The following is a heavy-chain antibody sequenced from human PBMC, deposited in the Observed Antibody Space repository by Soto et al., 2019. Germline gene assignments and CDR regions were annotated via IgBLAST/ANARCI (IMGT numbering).Heavy chain of an antibody. D-gene: IGHD3-22*01. CDR2: IYYSGST. CDR1: GGSISSSSYY. V-gene: IGHV4-39*07. J-gene: IGHJ6*02. Sequence: SETLSLTCTVSGGSISSSSYYWGWIRQPPGKGLEWIGSIYYSGSTNYNPSLKSRVTISVDTSKNQFSLKLSSVAAADTAVYYCARVGTLGYYYDSIGGMDVWGQGTTVTVSS. CDR3: ARVGTLGYYYDSIGGMDV.